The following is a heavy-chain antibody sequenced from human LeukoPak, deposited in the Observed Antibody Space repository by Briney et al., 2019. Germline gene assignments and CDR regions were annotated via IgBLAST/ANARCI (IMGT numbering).Heavy chain of an antibody. J-gene: IGHJ4*02. V-gene: IGHV3-23*01. Sequence: GGSLRLSCAVSGLTFNNYAMSWVRQAPGKGLEWVSGISGRGASKYYADSVKGRFTLSRDNSKNTLYLQMNSLRAEDTAVYYCAKGVVVAPDVTPFHYWGQGTLVTVSS. CDR2: ISGRGASK. CDR1: GLTFNNYA. CDR3: AKGVVVAPDVTPFHY. D-gene: IGHD2-2*01.